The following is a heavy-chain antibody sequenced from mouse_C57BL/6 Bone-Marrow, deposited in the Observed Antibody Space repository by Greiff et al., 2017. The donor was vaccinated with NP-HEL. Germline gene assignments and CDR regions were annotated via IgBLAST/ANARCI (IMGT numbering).Heavy chain of an antibody. CDR3: AGGDYGSSSEYVDY. CDR2: INPNNGGT. J-gene: IGHJ2*01. Sequence: VQLQQSGPELVKPGASVKISCKASGYTFTDYYMNWVKQSHGKSLEWIGDINPNNGGTSYNQKFKGKATLTVDTSSSTAYMELRSLTSEDSAVYYCAGGDYGSSSEYVDYGGQGTTLTVSS. CDR1: GYTFTDYY. V-gene: IGHV1-26*01. D-gene: IGHD1-1*01.